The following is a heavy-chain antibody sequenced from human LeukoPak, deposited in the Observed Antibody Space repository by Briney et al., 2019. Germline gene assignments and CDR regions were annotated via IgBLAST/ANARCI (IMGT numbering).Heavy chain of an antibody. CDR2: INPNSGGT. D-gene: IGHD6-13*01. V-gene: IGHV1-2*04. J-gene: IGHJ5*02. CDR3: ARDLSLGGYSSSWVTFDP. CDR1: GYTFTSYY. Sequence: ASVKVSCKASGYTFTSYYMHWVRQAPGQGLEWMGWINPNSGGTNYAQKFQGWVTMTRDTSISTAYMELSRLRSDDTAVYYCARDLSLGGYSSSWVTFDPWGQGTLVTVSS.